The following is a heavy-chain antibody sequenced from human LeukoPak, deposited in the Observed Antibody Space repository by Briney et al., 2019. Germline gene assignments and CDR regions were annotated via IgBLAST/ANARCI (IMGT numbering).Heavy chain of an antibody. Sequence: SETLSLTCTVSGGSISSYYWSWIRQPPGKGLEWIGYIYYSGSTNYNPSLKSRVTISVDTSKNQFSLKLSSVTAADTAVYYCARGETYCSSTSCSNWFDPWGQGTLVTVSS. CDR2: IYYSGST. D-gene: IGHD2-2*01. CDR3: ARGETYCSSTSCSNWFDP. CDR1: GGSISSYY. J-gene: IGHJ5*02. V-gene: IGHV4-59*01.